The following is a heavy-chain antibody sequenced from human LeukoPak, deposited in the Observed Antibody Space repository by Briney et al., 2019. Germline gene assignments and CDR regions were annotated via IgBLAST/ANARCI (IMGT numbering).Heavy chain of an antibody. V-gene: IGHV3-20*04. CDR1: GFTFDDYG. CDR3: ARENDSSGYYYGGDYYYYMDV. Sequence: GGSLRLSCAASGFTFDDYGMSWVRQAPGKGLEWVSGINWNGGSTGYADSVKGRFTISRDNAKNSLYLQMNSLRAEDTALYYCARENDSSGYYYGGDYYYYMDVWGKGTTVTVSS. D-gene: IGHD3-22*01. J-gene: IGHJ6*03. CDR2: INWNGGST.